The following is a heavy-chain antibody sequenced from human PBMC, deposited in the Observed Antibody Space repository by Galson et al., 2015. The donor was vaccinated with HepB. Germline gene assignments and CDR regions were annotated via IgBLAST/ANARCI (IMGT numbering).Heavy chain of an antibody. CDR3: ARGPGAYYDFRIGYYIDH. CDR2: ISSSSNTI. V-gene: IGHV3-48*01. Sequence: SLRLSCAASGFTFSSRSMSWVRQAPGKGLEWVSYISSSSNTIYYADSVKGRFTISRDNAKNSLYLIMNSLRAEDTAVFYCARGPGAYYDFRIGYYIDHWGQGTLVTVSS. D-gene: IGHD3-3*01. J-gene: IGHJ4*02. CDR1: GFTFSSRS.